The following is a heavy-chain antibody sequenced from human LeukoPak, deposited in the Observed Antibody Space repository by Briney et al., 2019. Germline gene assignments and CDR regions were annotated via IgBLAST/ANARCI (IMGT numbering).Heavy chain of an antibody. V-gene: IGHV3-23*01. Sequence: GGSLRLSCAASGFTSSSYAMSWVRQAPGKGLEWVSAISGSGGSTYYADSVKGRFTISRDNSKNTLYLQMNSLRAEDTAVYYCARDRASYDFWSGYNYMDVWGKGTTVTVSS. D-gene: IGHD3-3*01. CDR3: ARDRASYDFWSGYNYMDV. CDR1: GFTSSSYA. J-gene: IGHJ6*03. CDR2: ISGSGGST.